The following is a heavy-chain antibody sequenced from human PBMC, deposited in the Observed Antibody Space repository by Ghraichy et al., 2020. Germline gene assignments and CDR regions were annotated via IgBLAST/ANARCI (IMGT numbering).Heavy chain of an antibody. Sequence: GESLNISCAASGFTVSSNYMSWVRQAPGKGLEWVSVIYSGGSTYYADSVKGRFTISRHNSKNTLYLQMNSLRAEDTAVYYCARDMYGAFDYWGQGTLVTVSS. D-gene: IGHD4/OR15-4a*01. CDR1: GFTVSSNY. CDR3: ARDMYGAFDY. J-gene: IGHJ4*02. V-gene: IGHV3-53*04. CDR2: IYSGGST.